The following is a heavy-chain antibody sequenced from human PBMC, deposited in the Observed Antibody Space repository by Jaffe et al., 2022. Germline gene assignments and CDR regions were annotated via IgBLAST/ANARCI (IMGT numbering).Heavy chain of an antibody. D-gene: IGHD3-22*01. J-gene: IGHJ4*02. V-gene: IGHV3-48*03. CDR2: INGRGTII. CDR3: VRDCYVDSGGFPYYFDL. CDR1: GFTFSTYE. Sequence: EVQLVESGGGFIEPGGSLRLSCVASGFTFSTYEMHWVRQAPGRGLEWISYINGRGTIIHYSDSVRGRFTISRDNAKNSLYLQMNRLRAEDSALYYCVRDCYVDSGGFPYYFDLWGRGTLVTVSS.